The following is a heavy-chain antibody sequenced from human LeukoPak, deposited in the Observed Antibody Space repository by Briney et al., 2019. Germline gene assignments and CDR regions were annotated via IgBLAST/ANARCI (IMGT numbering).Heavy chain of an antibody. CDR2: IYHSGST. CDR3: ARDQVVATMGGSYYYYGMDV. V-gene: IGHV4-30-2*01. Sequence: SETLSLTYAVSGGSISSGGYSWSWIRQPPGKGLEWIGYIYHSGSTYYNPSLKSRVTISVDRSKNQFSLKLSSVTAADTAVYYCARDQVVATMGGSYYYYGMDVWGQGTTVTVSS. D-gene: IGHD5-12*01. J-gene: IGHJ6*02. CDR1: GGSISSGGYS.